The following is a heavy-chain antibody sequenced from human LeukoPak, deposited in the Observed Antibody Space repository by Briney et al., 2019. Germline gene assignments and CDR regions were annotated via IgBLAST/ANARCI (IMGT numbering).Heavy chain of an antibody. V-gene: IGHV1-2*02. D-gene: IGHD6-13*01. CDR3: ARDRVRGSSSWGEADY. CDR2: INPNSGDT. Sequence: ASVKVSCKASGYTFTGYYMHWVRQAPGQGLEWMGWINPNSGDTHYAQNFQARVTMTRDTSISTVYMDLSRLRSDDTALYYCARDRVRGSSSWGEADYWGQGTLVTVSS. CDR1: GYTFTGYY. J-gene: IGHJ4*02.